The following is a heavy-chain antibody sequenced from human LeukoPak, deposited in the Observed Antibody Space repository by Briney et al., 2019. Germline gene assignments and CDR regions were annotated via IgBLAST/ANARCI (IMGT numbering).Heavy chain of an antibody. CDR2: IRYDGSNK. V-gene: IGHV3-30*02. CDR3: AKDPKAYYYYGMDV. CDR1: GFTFSGYG. J-gene: IGHJ6*02. Sequence: PGGSLRFSCAASGFTFSGYGMHWVRQAPGKGLEWVAFIRYDGSNKYYADSVKGRFTISRDNSKNTLYLQMNSLRAEDTAVYYCAKDPKAYYYYGMDVWGQGTTVTVSS.